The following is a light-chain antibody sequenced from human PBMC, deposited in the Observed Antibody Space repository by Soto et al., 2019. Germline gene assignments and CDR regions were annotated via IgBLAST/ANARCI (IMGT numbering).Light chain of an antibody. CDR2: QDS. V-gene: IGLV3-1*01. CDR1: KLGNKF. J-gene: IGLJ2*01. CDR3: QAWDYSVV. Sequence: SYELTQPPSVSVSPGQTASITCSGDKLGNKFTGWYQQKAGQSPTLVIYQDSKRPPGIPDRFSGSSSGNTATLTITGTQAMDEADYYCQAWDYSVVFGGGTKLTVL.